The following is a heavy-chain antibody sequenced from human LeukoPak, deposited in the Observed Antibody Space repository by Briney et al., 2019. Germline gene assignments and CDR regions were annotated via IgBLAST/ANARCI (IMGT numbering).Heavy chain of an antibody. CDR3: ARDLEDSSPFGAFDM. Sequence: PGGSLRLSCAPSGFTFSNYGMHWVRQVPGKGLEWVAAIWFDGIRKYYADSVKGRLTISRDNSKNTLYLQMNSLRAEDTAVYYCARDLEDSSPFGAFDMWGQGTMVTVSS. CDR2: IWFDGIRK. D-gene: IGHD3-22*01. CDR1: GFTFSNYG. V-gene: IGHV3-33*01. J-gene: IGHJ3*02.